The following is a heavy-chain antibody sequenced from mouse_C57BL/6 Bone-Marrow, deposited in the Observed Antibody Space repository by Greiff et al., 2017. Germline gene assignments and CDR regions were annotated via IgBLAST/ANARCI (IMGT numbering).Heavy chain of an antibody. J-gene: IGHJ2*01. CDR1: GFNIKDDY. V-gene: IGHV14-4*01. CDR2: IDPENGDT. CDR3: TSLLRLARGY. Sequence: EVKLQQSGAELVRPGASVKLSCTASGFNIKDDYMHWVKQRPEQGLEWIGWIDPENGDTEYASKFQGKATITADPSSNTAYLQLSSLTSEDTAGYYCTSLLRLARGYWGQGTTLTVSS. D-gene: IGHD1-2*01.